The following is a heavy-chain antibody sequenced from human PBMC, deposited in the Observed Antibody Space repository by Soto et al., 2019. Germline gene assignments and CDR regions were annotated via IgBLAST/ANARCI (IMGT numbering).Heavy chain of an antibody. J-gene: IGHJ4*02. Sequence: PGGSLRLSCAASGFTFTNYEMNWVRQAPGKGLEWISYISSSGKTISYADSVKGRFTISRDNAKNSLYLQMNSLRAEDTAVYYCARDPEKYSGSDLEIDYWGQGTLVTVSS. V-gene: IGHV3-48*03. CDR1: GFTFTNYE. CDR3: ARDPEKYSGSDLEIDY. D-gene: IGHD5-12*01. CDR2: ISSSGKTI.